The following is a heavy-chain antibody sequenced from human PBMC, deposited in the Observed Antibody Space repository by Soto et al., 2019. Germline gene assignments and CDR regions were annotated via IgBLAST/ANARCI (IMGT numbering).Heavy chain of an antibody. CDR3: ARDLSYYSDDC. D-gene: IGHD1-26*01. V-gene: IGHV3-33*01. Sequence: GGSLRLSCAASGFTFINHGMHWVRQAPGKGLEWVAVIWYDGSRKHYADSVEGRFTISRDDSKSTLYLQMNSLRVEDTAVYYCARDLSYYSDDCWGQGTLVTVSS. CDR2: IWYDGSRK. CDR1: GFTFINHG. J-gene: IGHJ4*02.